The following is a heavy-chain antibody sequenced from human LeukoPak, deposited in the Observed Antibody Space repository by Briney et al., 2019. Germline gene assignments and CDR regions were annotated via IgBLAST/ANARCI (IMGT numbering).Heavy chain of an antibody. V-gene: IGHV4-59*08. CDR3: AGHSGYYSSYNWFDP. CDR2: IYYSGST. Sequence: SETLSLTCTVSGGSMSNSYWSWIRQPPGKGLEWIGYIYYSGSTNYNPSLKSRVTISVDTSKNQFSLKLSSVTAADTAVYYCAGHSGYYSSYNWFDPWGQGTLVTVSS. J-gene: IGHJ5*02. D-gene: IGHD3-22*01. CDR1: GGSMSNSY.